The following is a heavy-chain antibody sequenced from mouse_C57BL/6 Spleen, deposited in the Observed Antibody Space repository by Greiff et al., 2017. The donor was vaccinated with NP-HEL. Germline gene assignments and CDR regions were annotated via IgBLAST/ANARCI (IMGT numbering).Heavy chain of an antibody. V-gene: IGHV14-1*01. Sequence: EVQLQQSGAELVRPGASVKLSCTASGFNIKDYYMHWVKQRPEQGLEWIGRIDPEDGDTEYAPKFQGKATMTADTSSNTAYLQLSSLTSEDTAGYYCTTCGNYDYYAMDYWGQGTSVTVSS. CDR2: IDPEDGDT. CDR3: TTCGNYDYYAMDY. J-gene: IGHJ4*01. CDR1: GFNIKDYY. D-gene: IGHD2-1*01.